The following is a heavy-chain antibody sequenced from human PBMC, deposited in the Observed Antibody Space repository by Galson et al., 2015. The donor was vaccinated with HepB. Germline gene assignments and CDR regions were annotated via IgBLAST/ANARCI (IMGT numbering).Heavy chain of an antibody. V-gene: IGHV4-34*01. J-gene: IGHJ4*02. CDR2: INHSGST. CDR1: GGSFSGYY. Sequence: SETLSLTCAVYGGSFSGYYWSWIRQPPGKGLEWIGEINHSGSTNYNPSLKSRVTISVDTSKNQFSLKLSSVTAADTAGYYCAAFGGGLQLGDYWGQGTLVTVSS. CDR3: AAFGGGLQLGDY. D-gene: IGHD5-24*01.